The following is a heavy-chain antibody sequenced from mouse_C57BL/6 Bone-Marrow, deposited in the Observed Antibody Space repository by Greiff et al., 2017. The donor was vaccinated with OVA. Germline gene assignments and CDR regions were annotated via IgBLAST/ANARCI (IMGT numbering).Heavy chain of an antibody. V-gene: IGHV5-6*01. CDR3: ARRVSYCAMDY. Sequence: VQLVESGGDLVKPGGSLKLSCAASGFTFSSYGMSWVRQTPDKRLEWVATISSGGSYTYYPDSVKGRFTISRDNAKNTLYLQMSSLKSEDTAMYYCARRVSYCAMDYWGQGTSVTVSS. CDR1: GFTFSSYG. J-gene: IGHJ4*01. CDR2: ISSGGSYT.